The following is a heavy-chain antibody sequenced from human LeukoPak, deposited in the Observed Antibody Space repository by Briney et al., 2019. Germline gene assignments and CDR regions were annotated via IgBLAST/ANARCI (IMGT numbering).Heavy chain of an antibody. CDR1: GFTVSSNY. CDR3: ARAGIAARHFDY. D-gene: IGHD6-6*01. CDR2: IYSGGST. V-gene: IGHV3-66*02. J-gene: IGHJ4*02. Sequence: PGGSLSLSCAASGFTVSSNYLSWVRQPPGKGLEWVSVIYSGGSTYYADSVKGRFTISRDNSKNPLYLQMNSLRAEDTAVYYCARAGIAARHFDYWGQGTLVTVSS.